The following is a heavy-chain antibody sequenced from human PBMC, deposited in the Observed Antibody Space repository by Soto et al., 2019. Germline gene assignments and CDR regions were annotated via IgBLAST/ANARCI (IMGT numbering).Heavy chain of an antibody. CDR1: GFTFSSYA. D-gene: IGHD6-13*01. Sequence: QVQLVESGGGVVQPGRSLRLSCAASGFTFSSYAMHWVRQAPGKGLEWVAVISYDGSNKYYADSVKGRFTISRDNSKNTLDLQMNSLRAEDTAVYYCASREIAAAGRDAFDIWGQGTMVTVSS. V-gene: IGHV3-30-3*01. J-gene: IGHJ3*02. CDR2: ISYDGSNK. CDR3: ASREIAAAGRDAFDI.